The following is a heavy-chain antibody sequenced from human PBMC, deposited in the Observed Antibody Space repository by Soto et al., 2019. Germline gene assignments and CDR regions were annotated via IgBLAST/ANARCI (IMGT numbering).Heavy chain of an antibody. Sequence: GASVKVSCKASGGTFSSYAISWVRQAPGQGLEWMGGIIPIFGTANYAQKFQGRVTITADESTSTAYMELSSLRSEDTAVYYCARDTGIAAAGWILGYLGKGTLVSVPQ. CDR3: ARDTGIAAAGWILGY. J-gene: IGHJ4*02. V-gene: IGHV1-69*13. CDR2: IIPIFGTA. CDR1: GGTFSSYA. D-gene: IGHD6-13*01.